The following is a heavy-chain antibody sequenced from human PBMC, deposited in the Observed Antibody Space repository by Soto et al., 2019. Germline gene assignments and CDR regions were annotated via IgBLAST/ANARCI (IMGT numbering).Heavy chain of an antibody. CDR3: RIVVVPAAMSPFDY. V-gene: IGHV3-15*01. CDR2: IKSKTDGGTT. J-gene: IGHJ4*02. CDR1: GFTFSNAW. D-gene: IGHD2-2*01. Sequence: EVQLVESGGGLVKPGGSLRLSCAASGFTFSNAWMSWVRQAPGKGLEWVGRIKSKTDGGTTDYAAPVKGRFTISRDDSKNTVYLQMNSLKTEDTAVYYCRIVVVPAAMSPFDYWGQGTLVTVSS.